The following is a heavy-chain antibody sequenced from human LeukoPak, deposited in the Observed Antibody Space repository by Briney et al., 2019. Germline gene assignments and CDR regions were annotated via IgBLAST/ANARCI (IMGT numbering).Heavy chain of an antibody. Sequence: EGSLRLSCAASGFTFSSYGMNWVRQAPGKGLEWVSSISSSSSYIYYADSVKGRFTISRDNAKNSLYLQMNSLRAEDTAVYYCAREYSSSWFNWFDPWGQGTLVTVSS. CDR2: ISSSSSYI. CDR3: AREYSSSWFNWFDP. CDR1: GFTFSSYG. J-gene: IGHJ5*02. V-gene: IGHV3-21*01. D-gene: IGHD6-13*01.